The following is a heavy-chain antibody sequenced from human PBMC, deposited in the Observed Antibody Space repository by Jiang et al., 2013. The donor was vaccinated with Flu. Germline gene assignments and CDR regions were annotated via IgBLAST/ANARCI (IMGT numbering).Heavy chain of an antibody. CDR3: ARDEGTQVDWYFDL. V-gene: IGHV4-59*01. CDR2: ISYSGTT. D-gene: IGHD1-1*01. CDR1: GGSISNNY. J-gene: IGHJ2*01. Sequence: VSGGSISNNYWNWVRQPPGKGLEWIGYISYSGTTNYNPSLKSRIAISVDTSKNHVSLKLASVTAADTAVYYCARDEGTQVDWYFDLWGRGTLVTVSS.